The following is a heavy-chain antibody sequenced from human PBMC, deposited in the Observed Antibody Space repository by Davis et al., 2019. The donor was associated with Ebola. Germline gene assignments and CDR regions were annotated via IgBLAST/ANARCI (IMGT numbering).Heavy chain of an antibody. D-gene: IGHD3-22*01. J-gene: IGHJ6*02. CDR3: ARRYYDNYGIDV. V-gene: IGHV4-34*01. CDR2: INHSGST. CDR1: GGSFSGYY. Sequence: SETLSLTCAVYGGSFSGYYWSWIRQPPGKGLEWIGEINHSGSTNYNPSLKSRVTISVDTSKNKFSLKLSSVSAADTAVYYCARRYYDNYGIDVWGQGTTVTVSS.